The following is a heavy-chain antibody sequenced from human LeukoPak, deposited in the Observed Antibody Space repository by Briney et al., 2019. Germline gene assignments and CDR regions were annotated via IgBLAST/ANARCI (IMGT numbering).Heavy chain of an antibody. Sequence: PSETLSLTCAVYGGSFSGYYWSWIRQPPGNGLECIGEINHSGSTNYNPSLKSRVTISVDTSKNQFSLKLSSVTAADTAVYYCAREGYSSSWYWFDPWGQGTLVTVSS. D-gene: IGHD6-13*01. CDR1: GGSFSGYY. CDR2: INHSGST. V-gene: IGHV4-34*01. CDR3: AREGYSSSWYWFDP. J-gene: IGHJ5*02.